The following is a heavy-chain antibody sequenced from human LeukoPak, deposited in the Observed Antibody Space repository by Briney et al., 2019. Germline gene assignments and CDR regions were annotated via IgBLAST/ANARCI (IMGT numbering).Heavy chain of an antibody. CDR2: IYYSGST. D-gene: IGHD3-3*01. V-gene: IGHV4-39*01. J-gene: IGHJ4*02. CDR1: GGSFSSYY. CDR3: ASGTPSYYDFWSGYNPFDY. Sequence: PSETLSLTCAVYGGSFSSYYWGWIRQPPGKGLEWIGSIYYSGSTYYNPSLKSRVTISVDTSKNQFSLKLSSVTAADTAVYYCASGTPSYYDFWSGYNPFDYWGQGTLVTVSS.